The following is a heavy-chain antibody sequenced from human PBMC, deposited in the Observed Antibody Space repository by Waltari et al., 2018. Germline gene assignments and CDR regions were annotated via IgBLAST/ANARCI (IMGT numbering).Heavy chain of an antibody. CDR1: GFTFDDYA. V-gene: IGHV3-9*01. CDR2: IGWNSGAR. CDR3: VKGGWGFGAFYEQH. Sequence: EVQLVASGGGLVQPGRSLRVSCVGSGFTFDDYAMYWVRQRPGKGLEWVSGIGWNSGARGYADSVSRRFSTYRDNAKKSLYFQMGRLRPEDTALYYCVKGGWGFGAFYEQHWGQGMQVTVSS. D-gene: IGHD3-10*01. J-gene: IGHJ4*02.